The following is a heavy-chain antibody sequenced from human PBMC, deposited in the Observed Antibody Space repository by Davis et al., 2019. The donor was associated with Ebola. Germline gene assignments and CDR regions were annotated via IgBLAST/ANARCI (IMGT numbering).Heavy chain of an antibody. Sequence: SETLSLTCTVSGGSISSSSYYWGWIRQPPGKGLEWIGSIYYSGSTYYNPSLKSRVTISVDTSKNQFSLKLSSVTAADTAVYYCARGWQWELTPGGWGQGTLVTVSS. J-gene: IGHJ4*02. CDR3: ARGWQWELTPGG. D-gene: IGHD1-26*01. CDR1: GGSISSSSYY. CDR2: IYYSGST. V-gene: IGHV4-39*07.